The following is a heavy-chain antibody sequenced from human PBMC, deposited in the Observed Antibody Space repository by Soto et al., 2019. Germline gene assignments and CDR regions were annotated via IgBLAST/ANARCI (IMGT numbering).Heavy chain of an antibody. D-gene: IGHD2-2*02. Sequence: EVQLVESGGGLVQPGGSLRLSCAASGFTVSSNYMSWVRQAPGKGLEWVSVIYSGGSTYYADSVKGRFTISRDNSKNTLYLQMNSMRAEDTAVYYCARDYCSSTSCYSAFDIWGKGTMVTVSS. CDR2: IYSGGST. CDR3: ARDYCSSTSCYSAFDI. J-gene: IGHJ3*02. CDR1: GFTVSSNY. V-gene: IGHV3-66*01.